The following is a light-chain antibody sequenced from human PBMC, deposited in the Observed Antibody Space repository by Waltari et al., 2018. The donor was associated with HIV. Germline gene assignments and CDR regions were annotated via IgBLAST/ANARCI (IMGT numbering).Light chain of an antibody. CDR2: SVN. CDR3: SSFAGASTYV. V-gene: IGLV2-11*01. Sequence: QSALTQPRSVSGSPGQSITISCTGTGRDVGGYNYVSWHQQRLGGIPKLIIYSVNERPSGVPARFSGSKSGNTASLTVSGLQPEDEADYYCSSFAGASTYVFGTGTAVTVL. J-gene: IGLJ1*01. CDR1: GRDVGGYNY.